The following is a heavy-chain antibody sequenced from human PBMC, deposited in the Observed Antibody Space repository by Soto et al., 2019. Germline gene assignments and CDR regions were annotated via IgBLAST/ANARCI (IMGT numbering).Heavy chain of an antibody. CDR1: GLSFGDDA. CDR2: ITYDGSSK. CDR3: ARDVGTQMDFWSTSGMDA. J-gene: IGHJ6*02. V-gene: IGHV3-30-3*01. D-gene: IGHD3-3*01. Sequence: QVHLVESGGGVVQPGRSLRLSCAASGLSFGDDAMHWVRQAPGKGLEWVGVITYDGSSKYYADSVRGRFTISRDNSKSTLYLQMDSLITKDTAVYYCARDVGTQMDFWSTSGMDAWGQGTTVTVSS.